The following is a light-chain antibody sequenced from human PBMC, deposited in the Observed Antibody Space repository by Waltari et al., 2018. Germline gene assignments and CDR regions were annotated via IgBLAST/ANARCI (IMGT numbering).Light chain of an antibody. V-gene: IGKV3-11*01. CDR3: QQRSTWPLT. J-gene: IGKJ4*01. CDR1: QSVNSY. CDR2: DAS. Sequence: EIVLTQSPATLSLSPGERVTLSCRASQSVNSYLAWYQQKPGQAPRPLVYDASNRATGTPARFSGSGSGTDFTLTISSLEPEDFAVYYCQQRSTWPLTFGGGTKVEIK.